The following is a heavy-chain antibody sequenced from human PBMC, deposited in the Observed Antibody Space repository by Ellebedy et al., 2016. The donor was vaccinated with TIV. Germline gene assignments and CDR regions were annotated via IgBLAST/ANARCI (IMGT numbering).Heavy chain of an antibody. CDR2: IYYSGST. V-gene: IGHV4-39*01. CDR3: ARHKGSSWYPYYFDY. Sequence: GSLRLSCTVSGGSISSSSYYWGWIRQPPGKGLEWIGSIYYSGSTYYNPSLKSRVTISVDTSKNQFSLKLSSVTAADTAVYYCARHKGSSWYPYYFDYWGQGTLVTVSS. CDR1: GGSISSSSYY. D-gene: IGHD6-13*01. J-gene: IGHJ4*02.